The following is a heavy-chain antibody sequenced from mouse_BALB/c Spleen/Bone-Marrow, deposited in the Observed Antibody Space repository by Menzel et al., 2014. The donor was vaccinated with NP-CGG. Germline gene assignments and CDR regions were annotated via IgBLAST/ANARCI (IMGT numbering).Heavy chain of an antibody. V-gene: IGHV1S29*02. CDR2: IYPYNGVI. Sequence: VQLLQSGPELVKSGTSVKISCKASGHTFTDYNMHWAKQSHGKSLEWIGYIYPYNGVIGYNQKFKSKATSTVDTSSTTAYMEHRGLQSEDSAVYYCARPHCYGYGYWGQGTTGTISS. CDR3: ARPHCYGYGY. CDR1: GHTFTDYN. J-gene: IGHJ2*01. D-gene: IGHD1-2*01.